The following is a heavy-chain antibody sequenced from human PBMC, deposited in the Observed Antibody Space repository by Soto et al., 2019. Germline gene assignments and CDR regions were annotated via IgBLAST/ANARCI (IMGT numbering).Heavy chain of an antibody. Sequence: SETLSLTXTVSGDFISNFYWSWIRQPAGKGLESLGRISASGRSNYNPSLQSRVAMSLDTSKNQFSLRLPSLTAADTAVYFCARGMGRYFDLWGRGTLVTVSS. J-gene: IGHJ2*01. CDR3: ARGMGRYFDL. CDR1: GDFISNFY. V-gene: IGHV4-4*07. D-gene: IGHD2-8*01. CDR2: ISASGRS.